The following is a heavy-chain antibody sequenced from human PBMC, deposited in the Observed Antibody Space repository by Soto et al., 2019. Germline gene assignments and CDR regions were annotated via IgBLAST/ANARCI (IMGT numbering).Heavy chain of an antibody. CDR2: INHSGST. CDR1: GGSFSGYY. V-gene: IGHV4-34*01. J-gene: IGHJ4*02. Sequence: SETLSLTCAVYGGSFSGYYWSWIRQPPGKGLEWIGEINHSGSTNYNPSLKSRVTISVDTSKNQFSLKLSSVTAADTAVYYCARGVYDILTGYYTFDYWGQGTLVTV. CDR3: ARGVYDILTGYYTFDY. D-gene: IGHD3-9*01.